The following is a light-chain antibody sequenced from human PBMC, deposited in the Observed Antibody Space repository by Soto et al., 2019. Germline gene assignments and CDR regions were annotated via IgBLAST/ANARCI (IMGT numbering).Light chain of an antibody. V-gene: IGKV1D-13*01. J-gene: IGKJ3*01. CDR2: DAS. CDR3: QQFNNWPVT. Sequence: IQMTQSPPSLSASVGDRVTITCQASQAISSALAWYQQKPGKPPKLLIYDASTLQSGVPSRFSGTASGTDFTLTINSLQPEDFATYYCQQFNNWPVTFGPGTKVDIK. CDR1: QAISSA.